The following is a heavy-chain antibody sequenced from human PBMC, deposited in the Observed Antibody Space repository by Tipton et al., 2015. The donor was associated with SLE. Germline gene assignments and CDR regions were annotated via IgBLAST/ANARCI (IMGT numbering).Heavy chain of an antibody. Sequence: TLSLTCAVYGGSFSGYYWSGIRQPPGKGLEWIGEVNHSGSTNYNPSLKSRVTISVDTSKNQFSLNLTSVTAADTAVYYCARARYSVYLNAFDIWGQGTMVTVSS. V-gene: IGHV4-34*01. CDR2: VNHSGST. D-gene: IGHD5/OR15-5a*01. J-gene: IGHJ3*02. CDR1: GGSFSGYY. CDR3: ARARYSVYLNAFDI.